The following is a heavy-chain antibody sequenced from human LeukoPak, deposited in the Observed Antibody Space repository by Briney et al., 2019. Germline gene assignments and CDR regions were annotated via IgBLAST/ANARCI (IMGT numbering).Heavy chain of an antibody. J-gene: IGHJ4*02. Sequence: TSVKVSCKASGFSFTNSAVQWVRQARGQRLEWIGWIVVGSGKTKYAQKFQERVTITRDMSIRTVFMELISLRFDDTAVYYCAADDLVFGYWGQGTLVTVSS. V-gene: IGHV1-58*01. CDR2: IVVGSGKT. CDR1: GFSFTNSA. D-gene: IGHD3-10*02. CDR3: AADDLVFGY.